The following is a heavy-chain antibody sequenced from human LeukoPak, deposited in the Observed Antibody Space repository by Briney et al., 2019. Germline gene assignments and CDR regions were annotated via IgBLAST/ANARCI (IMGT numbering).Heavy chain of an antibody. V-gene: IGHV4-39*07. CDR1: GGSISSSSYS. D-gene: IGHD3-3*01. CDR2: IYYSGST. J-gene: IGHJ4*02. Sequence: SETLSLTCTVSGGSISSSSYSWGWIRQPPGKGLEWIGSIYYSGSTYYNPSLKSRVTISVDTSKNQFSLKLSSVTAADTAVYYCARDSSGYYDFWSGYPTYYFDYWGQGTLVTVSS. CDR3: ARDSSGYYDFWSGYPTYYFDY.